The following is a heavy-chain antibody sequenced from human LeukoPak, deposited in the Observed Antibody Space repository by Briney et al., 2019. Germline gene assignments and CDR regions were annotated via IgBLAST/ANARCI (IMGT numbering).Heavy chain of an antibody. J-gene: IGHJ4*02. CDR2: ISKSDNTK. CDR1: GFSFSDYY. V-gene: IGHV3-11*01. D-gene: IGHD6-13*01. CDR3: ARSPSSGSWYWDN. Sequence: KPGGSLRLSCAASGFSFSDYYMSWIRRAPGKGLEWVSFISKSDNTKEYADSVRGRFTISRDNAKNSLYLQMNSLRAEDTALYYCARSPSSGSWYWDNWGQGTLVTVSS.